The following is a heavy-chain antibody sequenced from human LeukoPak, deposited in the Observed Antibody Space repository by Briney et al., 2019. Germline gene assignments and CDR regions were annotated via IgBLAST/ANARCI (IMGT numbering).Heavy chain of an antibody. CDR2: ISGSGGST. Sequence: GGSLRLSCAASGFTFSSYAMNWVRQAPGKGLEWVSGISGSGGSTYYADSVKGRFTISRDNSKNTTYLQMNSLRVEDTAVYYCAKQYDFWSGPDYWGQGTLVTVSS. D-gene: IGHD3-3*01. V-gene: IGHV3-23*01. CDR1: GFTFSSYA. CDR3: AKQYDFWSGPDY. J-gene: IGHJ4*02.